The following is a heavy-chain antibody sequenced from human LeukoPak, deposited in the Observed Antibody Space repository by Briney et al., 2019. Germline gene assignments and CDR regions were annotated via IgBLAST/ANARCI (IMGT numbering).Heavy chain of an antibody. CDR2: IYHSGST. CDR3: ARTSRYYYYYMDV. V-gene: IGHV4-30-2*01. J-gene: IGHJ6*03. CDR1: GGSISSGGYY. Sequence: SQTLSLTCTVSGGSISSGGYYWSWIRQPPGKGLEWIGYIYHSGSTYYNPSLKSRVTISVDRSKNQFSLKLSSVTAADTAVYYCARTSRYYYYYMDVWGKGTTVTVSS.